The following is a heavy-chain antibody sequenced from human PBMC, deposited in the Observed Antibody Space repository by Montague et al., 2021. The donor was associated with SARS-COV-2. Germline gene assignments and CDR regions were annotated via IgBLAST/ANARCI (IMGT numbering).Heavy chain of an antibody. CDR1: GFSLSTSGMC. CDR2: IDWDDDK. D-gene: IGHD2-21*01. V-gene: IGHV2-70*11. CDR3: ARTTPAVMAFDX. Sequence: VKPTQTLTLTCTFSGFSLSTSGMCVSWIRQPPGKALEWLARIDWDDDKYYSTSLETRLTISKDTSKNQVVLTMTNMDPVDTATYYCARTTPAVMAFDXWGQGTLVTVSS. J-gene: IGHJ4*02.